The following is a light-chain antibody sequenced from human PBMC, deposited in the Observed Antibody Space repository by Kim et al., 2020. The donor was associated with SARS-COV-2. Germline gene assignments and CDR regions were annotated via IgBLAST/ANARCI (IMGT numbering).Light chain of an antibody. Sequence: EIVLTQSPGIVSLSPGERVTLSCRASQSVSNNYLAWYQQKPGQAPRLLIHTASIRAADVPDRISGSGSGTDFTLTINRLEHEDFAVYYCQQYGSSRTFGRGTKVDIK. J-gene: IGKJ1*01. CDR1: QSVSNNY. V-gene: IGKV3-20*01. CDR2: TAS. CDR3: QQYGSSRT.